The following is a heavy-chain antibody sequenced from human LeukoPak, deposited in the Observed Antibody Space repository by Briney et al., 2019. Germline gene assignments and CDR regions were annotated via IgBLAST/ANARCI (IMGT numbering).Heavy chain of an antibody. V-gene: IGHV3-73*01. CDR3: SRPISMVRGASYGMDV. CDR1: GFTFSGSA. J-gene: IGHJ6*02. D-gene: IGHD3-10*01. Sequence: PGGSLRLSCAASGFTFSGSAMHWVLQASGKGLEWVGRIRSKANSYATAYAASVKGRFTISRDDSKNTAYLQMNSLKTEDTAVYYCSRPISMVRGASYGMDVWGQGTTVTVSS. CDR2: IRSKANSYAT.